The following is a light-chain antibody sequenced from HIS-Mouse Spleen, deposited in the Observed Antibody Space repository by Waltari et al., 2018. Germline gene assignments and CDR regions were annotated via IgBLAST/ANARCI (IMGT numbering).Light chain of an antibody. CDR2: DVS. Sequence: QSALTQPRSVSGSPGQSVTISCTGTSSDVGGYNHVSWYQQHPGKAPKLMIYDVSKRPSGVPDRFAGSKSGNTPSLTISGLQAEDEADYYCCSYAGSYTPWVFGGGTKLTVL. CDR1: SSDVGGYNH. V-gene: IGLV2-11*01. J-gene: IGLJ3*02. CDR3: CSYAGSYTPWV.